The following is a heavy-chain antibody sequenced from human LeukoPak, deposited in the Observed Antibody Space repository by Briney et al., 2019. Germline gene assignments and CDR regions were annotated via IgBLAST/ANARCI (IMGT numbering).Heavy chain of an antibody. V-gene: IGHV4-4*07. Sequence: SETLSLTCAVSGYSISSGYYWSWIRQPAGKGLEWIGRIYTSGSTNYNPSLKSRVTMSVDTSKNQFSLKLSSVTAADTAVYYCARDLRKYCGGDCYRNWFDPWGQGTLVTVSS. CDR3: ARDLRKYCGGDCYRNWFDP. CDR1: GYSISSGYY. CDR2: IYTSGST. J-gene: IGHJ5*02. D-gene: IGHD2-21*02.